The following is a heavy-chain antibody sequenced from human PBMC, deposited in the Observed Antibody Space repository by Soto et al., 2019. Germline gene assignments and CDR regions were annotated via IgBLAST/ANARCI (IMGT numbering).Heavy chain of an antibody. CDR3: ARSKKLAVAGPQAIDD. J-gene: IGHJ4*02. Sequence: GASVKVSCKASGYTFTSYYMYWVRQAPGQGLELMGIINPSGGRTSYAQKFQGRVTMTRDTSTSTVYMELSSLRSEDTAVYYCARSKKLAVAGPQAIDDWGQGTLVTVPS. V-gene: IGHV1-46*03. CDR2: INPSGGRT. CDR1: GYTFTSYY. D-gene: IGHD6-19*01.